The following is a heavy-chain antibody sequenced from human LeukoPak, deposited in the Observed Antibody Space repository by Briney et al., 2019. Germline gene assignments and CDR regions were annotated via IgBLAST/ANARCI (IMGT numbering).Heavy chain of an antibody. V-gene: IGHV4-38-2*01. CDR1: GYFISSGYY. D-gene: IGHD1-26*01. CDR2: HYHSGST. CDR3: ARAPGSYYRSWFDP. J-gene: IGHJ5*02. Sequence: SETLSLTCAVSGYFISSGYYWGWIRQSPGKGLEWIGSHYHSGSTYYNPSLKMRVPISVDTSKNQFSLKLSSVTAADTAVYYCARAPGSYYRSWFDPWGQGTLVTVSS.